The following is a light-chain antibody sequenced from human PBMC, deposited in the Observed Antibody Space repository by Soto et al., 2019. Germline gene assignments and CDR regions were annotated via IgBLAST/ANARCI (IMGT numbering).Light chain of an antibody. CDR2: GAS. CDR3: RQYGRSPRT. V-gene: IGKV3-20*01. J-gene: IGKJ1*01. Sequence: EIVLTQSPGTLSLSPGERATVSCRASQSVTSNFLAWYQQKPGQAPRLLIYGASSRATGIPDRFSGSGSGTDFTLTISRLEPEDFAVYYCRQYGRSPRTFGQGTNVE. CDR1: QSVTSNF.